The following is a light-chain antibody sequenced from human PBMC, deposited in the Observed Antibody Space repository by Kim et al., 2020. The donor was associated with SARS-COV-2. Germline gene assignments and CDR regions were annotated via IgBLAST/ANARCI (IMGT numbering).Light chain of an antibody. Sequence: GQRVTISCSGGSANIGSNTVSWYQQLPAAAPKLLIYTNNRRPSGVPDRFSGSKSGTSASLAISGLQSADEADYYCATWDDSLNGWVFGGGTQLTVL. CDR1: SANIGSNT. CDR2: TNN. CDR3: ATWDDSLNGWV. J-gene: IGLJ3*02. V-gene: IGLV1-44*01.